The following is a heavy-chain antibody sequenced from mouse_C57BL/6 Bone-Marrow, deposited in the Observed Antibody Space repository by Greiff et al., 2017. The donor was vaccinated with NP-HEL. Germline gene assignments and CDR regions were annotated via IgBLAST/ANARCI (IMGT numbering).Heavy chain of an antibody. V-gene: IGHV5-12*01. J-gene: IGHJ3*01. D-gene: IGHD1-1*01. CDR3: ASGTTVVATRGFAY. CDR1: GFTFSDYY. CDR2: ISNGGGST. Sequence: EVQVVESGGGLVQPGGSLKLSCAASGFTFSDYYMYWVRQTPEKRLEWVAYISNGGGSTYYPATVKGRFTISRDNAKNTLYLQLSRLKSEDTAMYYCASGTTVVATRGFAYWGQGTLVTVSA.